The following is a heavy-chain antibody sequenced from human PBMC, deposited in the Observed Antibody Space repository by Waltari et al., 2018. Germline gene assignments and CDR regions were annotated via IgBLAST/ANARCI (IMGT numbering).Heavy chain of an antibody. CDR2: VRGGSSHK. Sequence: EVQLVGSGGGLVKPGGSLRLSCAASGFTFSSYTMNWVRQAPGEGVGGGASVRGGSSHKYYADSVKGRFTISRDNVNNSLHLQMNSLRAEDTAVYYCAREWGVMIGTAGFYLDYWAQGTLVTVSS. CDR3: AREWGVMIGTAGFYLDY. V-gene: IGHV3-21*01. D-gene: IGHD3-22*01. CDR1: GFTFSSYT. J-gene: IGHJ4*02.